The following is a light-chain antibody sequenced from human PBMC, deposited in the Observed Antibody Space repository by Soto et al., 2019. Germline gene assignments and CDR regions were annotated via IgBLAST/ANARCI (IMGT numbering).Light chain of an antibody. CDR1: QSISSY. V-gene: IGKV1-39*01. CDR3: QQSYSTPLT. J-gene: IGKJ4*01. Sequence: DIHMTQAPSSLSASVGYRFTITCRASQSISSYLNWYQQKPGKAPKLLIYAASSLQSGVPSRFSGSGSGTDFTLTISSLQPEDFVTYYCQQSYSTPLTFGGGTKVDIK. CDR2: AAS.